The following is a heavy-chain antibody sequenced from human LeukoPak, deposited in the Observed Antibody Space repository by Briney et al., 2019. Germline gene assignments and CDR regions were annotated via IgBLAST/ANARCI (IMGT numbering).Heavy chain of an antibody. CDR3: ARWGRYYDSSGYYYYRYFDL. CDR1: GYTFTSYY. D-gene: IGHD3-22*01. V-gene: IGHV1-46*01. CDR2: INPSGGST. Sequence: ASVKVSCKASGYTFTSYYMHWVRQAPGQGLELMGIINPSGGSTSYAQKFQGRVTMTRDTSTSTVYTELSSLSSDDTAVYYCARWGRYYDSSGYYYYRYFDLWGRGTLVTVSS. J-gene: IGHJ2*01.